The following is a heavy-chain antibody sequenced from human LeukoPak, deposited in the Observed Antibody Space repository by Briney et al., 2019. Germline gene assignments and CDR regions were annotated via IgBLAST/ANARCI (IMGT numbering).Heavy chain of an antibody. J-gene: IGHJ5*02. Sequence: GGALRLSCVASGFNLSDYYMSWIRLTPGKGLEWVSYISSRSITIYYVDPVKGRFTISRDDAKNSLSLQMNNLRAEDTALYYCVRGRDYVGVAASLDLWGRGTLVTVS. CDR1: GFNLSDYY. CDR3: VRGRDYVGVAASLDL. CDR2: ISSRSITI. V-gene: IGHV3-11*01. D-gene: IGHD4-17*01.